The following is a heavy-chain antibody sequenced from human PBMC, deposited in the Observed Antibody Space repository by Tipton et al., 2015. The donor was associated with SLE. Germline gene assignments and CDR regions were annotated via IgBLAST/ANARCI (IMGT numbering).Heavy chain of an antibody. J-gene: IGHJ4*02. CDR1: GDSISSGGHY. V-gene: IGHV4-31*03. CDR3: ARGVLGGSYPY. D-gene: IGHD1-26*01. CDR2: IYHRGST. Sequence: TLSLTCTVSGDSISSGGHYWTWIRQHPGKGLEWIGHIYHRGSTNYKPSLLSRLTMSVDTSKNQFSLKLSSVTAADTAVYYCARGVLGGSYPYWGQGTLVTVSS.